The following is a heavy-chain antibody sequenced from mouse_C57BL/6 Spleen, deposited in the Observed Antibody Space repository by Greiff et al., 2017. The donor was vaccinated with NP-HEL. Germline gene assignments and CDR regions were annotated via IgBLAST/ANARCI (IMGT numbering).Heavy chain of an antibody. V-gene: IGHV1-69*01. CDR3: ATGYYSMDY. Sequence: QVQLQQPGAELVMPGASVKLSCKASGYTFTSYWMHWVKQRPGQGLEWIGEIDPSDSYTNYNQKFKGKSTLTVDKSSSTAYMQLSSLTSEDSAVYYCATGYYSMDYWGQGTTLTVSS. CDR2: IDPSDSYT. D-gene: IGHD2-3*01. J-gene: IGHJ2*01. CDR1: GYTFTSYW.